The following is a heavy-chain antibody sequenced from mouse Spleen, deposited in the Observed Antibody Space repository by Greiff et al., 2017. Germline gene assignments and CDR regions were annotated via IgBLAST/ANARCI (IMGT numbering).Heavy chain of an antibody. V-gene: IGHV3-1*01. Sequence: EVQRVESGPGMVKPSQSLSLSCTVSGYSITSGYDWHWIRHFPGNKLEWMGYISYSGSTNYNPSLKSRISITHDTSKNHFFLKLNSVTTEDTATYYCARGSYAMDYWGQGTSVTVSS. J-gene: IGHJ4*01. D-gene: IGHD1-1*01. CDR1: GYSITSGYD. CDR3: ARGSYAMDY. CDR2: ISYSGST.